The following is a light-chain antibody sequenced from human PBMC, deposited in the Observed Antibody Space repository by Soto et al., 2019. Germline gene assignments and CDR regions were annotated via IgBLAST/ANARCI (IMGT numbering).Light chain of an antibody. CDR1: SSNIGSNY. J-gene: IGLJ2*01. Sequence: QSVLTQPPSASGTPGQRVTISCSGSSSNIGSNYVYWYRQLPGTAPKLLIYRNNQRPSGVPDRFSGSKSGTSASLAISGLRSEDEADYYCAAWDDSLSGVVFGGGTQLT. CDR3: AAWDDSLSGVV. CDR2: RNN. V-gene: IGLV1-47*01.